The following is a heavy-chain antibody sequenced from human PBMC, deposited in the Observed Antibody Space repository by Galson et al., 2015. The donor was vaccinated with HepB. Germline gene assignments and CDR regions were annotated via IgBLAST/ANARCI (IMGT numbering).Heavy chain of an antibody. D-gene: IGHD3-10*01. J-gene: IGHJ2*01. Sequence: SLRLSCAASGFTFSSYDMHWVRQATGKGLEWVSAIGTAGDPYYPGSVKGRFTISRENAKNSLYLQMNSLRAGDTAVYYCARGNYYGSGSYSPYWYFDLWGRGTLVTVSS. CDR2: IGTAGDP. V-gene: IGHV3-13*05. CDR1: GFTFSSYD. CDR3: ARGNYYGSGSYSPYWYFDL.